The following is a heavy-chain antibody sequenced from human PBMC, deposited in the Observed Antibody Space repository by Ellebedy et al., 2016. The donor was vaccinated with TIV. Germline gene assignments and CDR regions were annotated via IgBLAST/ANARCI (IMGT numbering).Heavy chain of an antibody. CDR3: TRNSGYEDY. Sequence: GESLKISCTASGFTFGDFGMTWFRQASGKGLEWVGFIRSRAFGATADYAASVKGRFTISRDDSKSVANLQMNSLKTEDTAVYFCTRNSGYEDYWGQGTLVTVSS. CDR1: GFTFGDFG. V-gene: IGHV3-49*03. J-gene: IGHJ4*02. CDR2: IRSRAFGATA. D-gene: IGHD5-12*01.